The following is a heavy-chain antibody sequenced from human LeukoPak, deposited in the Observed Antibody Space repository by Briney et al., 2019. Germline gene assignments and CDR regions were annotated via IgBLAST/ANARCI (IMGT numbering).Heavy chain of an antibody. CDR2: IYWDDDN. D-gene: IGHD4-17*01. CDR3: AHRYVGDYVTGSSFDY. V-gene: IGHV2-5*02. CDR1: VFSLTTSAGG. Sequence: SGATLVKPTQTHTQHRTYPVFSLTTSAGGGGEIIQPPGKALHWLALIYWDDDNRYNPTLNSNLTNTKDTSKTQVVLTMTNMDPVDTATYYCAHRYVGDYVTGSSFDYWGQGTLVTVSS. J-gene: IGHJ4*02.